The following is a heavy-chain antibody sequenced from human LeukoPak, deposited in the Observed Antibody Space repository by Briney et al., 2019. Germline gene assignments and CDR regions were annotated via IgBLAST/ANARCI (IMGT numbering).Heavy chain of an antibody. J-gene: IGHJ4*02. Sequence: SETLSLXCAVYGGSFSGYYWSWIRRPPGKGLESIGEINHSGSTNYNPSLKSRVTISVDTSKNQFSLKLSSVTAADTAVYYCARGQITMVRGVIITLYFDYWGQGTLVTVSS. V-gene: IGHV4-34*01. CDR1: GGSFSGYY. CDR2: INHSGST. D-gene: IGHD3-10*01. CDR3: ARGQITMVRGVIITLYFDY.